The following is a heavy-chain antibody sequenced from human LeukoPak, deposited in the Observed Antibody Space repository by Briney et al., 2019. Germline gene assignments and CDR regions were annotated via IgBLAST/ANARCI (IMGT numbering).Heavy chain of an antibody. CDR2: ISSSSSTI. Sequence: PGGSLRLSCAASGFTFSSYSMNWVRQAPGKGLEWVSYISSSSSTIYYVDSVKGRFTISRDNAKNSLYLQMNSLRAEDTAVYYCARDGPLYCSGGSCYGGAFDYWGQGTLVTVSS. V-gene: IGHV3-48*01. J-gene: IGHJ4*02. D-gene: IGHD2-15*01. CDR3: ARDGPLYCSGGSCYGGAFDY. CDR1: GFTFSSYS.